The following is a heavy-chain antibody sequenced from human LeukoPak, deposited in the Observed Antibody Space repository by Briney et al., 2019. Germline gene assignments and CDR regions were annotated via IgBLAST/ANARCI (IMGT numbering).Heavy chain of an antibody. CDR2: IYPGDSDT. J-gene: IGHJ4*02. Sequence: GESLKISCKGSGYSFTSYWIGWVRQMPGKGLEWMGIIYPGDSDTRYSPSFQGQVTISADKSISTAYLQWSSLKASDTAMYYCARQGGEMATIWDFDYWGQGTLVTVSS. V-gene: IGHV5-51*01. CDR1: GYSFTSYW. D-gene: IGHD5-24*01. CDR3: ARQGGEMATIWDFDY.